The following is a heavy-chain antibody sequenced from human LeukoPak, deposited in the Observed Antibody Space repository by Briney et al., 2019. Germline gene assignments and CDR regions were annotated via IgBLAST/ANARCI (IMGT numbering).Heavy chain of an antibody. D-gene: IGHD1-1*01. CDR2: IYYSGST. CDR1: GGSISSSSYY. J-gene: IGHJ4*02. Sequence: SETLSLTCTVSGGSISSSSYYWGLVRQPRGRGLQWSGSIYYSGSTYYKPSRKSRVTLSLDTSKTPFSLKLSSVTAADTAVYYCASLGNWNDVSGWGPGTLVTVSS. CDR3: ASLGNWNDVSG. V-gene: IGHV4-39*01.